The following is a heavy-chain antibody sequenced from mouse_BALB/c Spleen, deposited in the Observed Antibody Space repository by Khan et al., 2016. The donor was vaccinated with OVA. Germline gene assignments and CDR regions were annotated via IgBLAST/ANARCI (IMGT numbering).Heavy chain of an antibody. Sequence: QVRLQQSGAELARPGASVKLSCKASGYTFTDYYINWVKQRTGQGLEWIGEISPGSGDTYYNEKFKGKATLTADKSSSTAYMQLNSLTSEASAVYFCARRNYFGDTFAYWGQGTLVTVSA. V-gene: IGHV1-77*01. J-gene: IGHJ3*01. CDR3: ARRNYFGDTFAY. CDR1: GYTFTDYY. D-gene: IGHD1-2*01. CDR2: ISPGSGDT.